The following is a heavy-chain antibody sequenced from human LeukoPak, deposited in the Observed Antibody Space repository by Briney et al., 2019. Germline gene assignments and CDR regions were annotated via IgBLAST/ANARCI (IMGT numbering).Heavy chain of an antibody. CDR3: AKDSDGDYAVAFDI. CDR1: GFTFSSYA. Sequence: GGSLRLSCAASGFTFSSYAMHWVRQAPGKGLEWVSGISWNSGSIGYADSVKGRFTISRDNAKNSLYLQMNSLRAEDTALYYCAKDSDGDYAVAFDIGGQGTMVTVSS. J-gene: IGHJ3*02. V-gene: IGHV3-9*01. D-gene: IGHD4-17*01. CDR2: ISWNSGSI.